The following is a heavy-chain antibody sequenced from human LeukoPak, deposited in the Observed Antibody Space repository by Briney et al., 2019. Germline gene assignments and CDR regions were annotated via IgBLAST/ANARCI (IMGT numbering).Heavy chain of an antibody. CDR3: ARDSSPYYYGSGSHDY. D-gene: IGHD3-10*01. Sequence: GRSLRLSCAASGFTFSSYAMHWVRQAPGKGLEWVAVISYDGSNKYYADSVKGRFTISRDNSKNTLYLQMNSLRAEDTAVYYCARDSSPYYYGSGSHDYWGQGTLVTAPS. CDR1: GFTFSSYA. CDR2: ISYDGSNK. V-gene: IGHV3-30*04. J-gene: IGHJ4*02.